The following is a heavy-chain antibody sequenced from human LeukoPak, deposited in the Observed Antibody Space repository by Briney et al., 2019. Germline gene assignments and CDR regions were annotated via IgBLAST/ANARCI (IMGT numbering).Heavy chain of an antibody. D-gene: IGHD3-9*01. Sequence: GGSLRLSCAASGFSFSTSWMSWVRQAPGKGLEWVANINQDGTEKYYVDSLKGRFTISRDNAKNSLYLQMNSLRVEDTAVYYCARDRHVYYDILTGYASYFEYWGQGALVTVSS. CDR3: ARDRHVYYDILTGYASYFEY. V-gene: IGHV3-7*01. J-gene: IGHJ4*02. CDR2: INQDGTEK. CDR1: GFSFSTSW.